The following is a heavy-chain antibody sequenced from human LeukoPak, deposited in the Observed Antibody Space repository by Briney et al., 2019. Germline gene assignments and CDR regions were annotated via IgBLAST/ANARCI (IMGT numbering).Heavy chain of an antibody. Sequence: ASVKVSCKASGYTFTSYYMHWVRQAPGQGLEWMGIINPSGGSTSYAQKFQGRVTMTRDTSTSTVYIELSSLRSEDTAVYYCAREYLYCSSTSCYSEGFDYWGQGTLVTVSS. CDR3: AREYLYCSSTSCYSEGFDY. J-gene: IGHJ4*02. CDR2: INPSGGST. CDR1: GYTFTSYY. D-gene: IGHD2-2*01. V-gene: IGHV1-46*01.